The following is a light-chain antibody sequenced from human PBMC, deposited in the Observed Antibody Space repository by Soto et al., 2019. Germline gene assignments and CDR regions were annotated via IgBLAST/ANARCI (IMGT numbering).Light chain of an antibody. Sequence: IQMTQSPSSLSASVGDTVTITCRPSQGIGRSLAWYQQKPGTVPKVLIHAASTLQSGVSSRFSGSGSGTYFTLTISSLQPEDVATYYCQKYDSVPTFGPGTKVES. J-gene: IGKJ1*01. V-gene: IGKV1-27*01. CDR2: AAS. CDR1: QGIGRS. CDR3: QKYDSVPT.